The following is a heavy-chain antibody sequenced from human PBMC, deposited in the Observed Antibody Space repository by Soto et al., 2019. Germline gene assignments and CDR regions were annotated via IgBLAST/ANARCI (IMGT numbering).Heavy chain of an antibody. CDR2: INPNSGGT. D-gene: IGHD3-3*01. CDR1: GYTFTGYY. J-gene: IGHJ6*02. V-gene: IGHV1-2*04. CDR3: ARESTYYDFWSGYRRPYYCYGMDV. Sequence: GASVKVSCKASGYTFTGYYMHWVRQAPGQGLEWMGWINPNSGGTNYAQKFQGWVTMTRDTSISTAYMELSRLRSDDTAVYYCARESTYYDFWSGYRRPYYCYGMDVWGQRTTVTVSS.